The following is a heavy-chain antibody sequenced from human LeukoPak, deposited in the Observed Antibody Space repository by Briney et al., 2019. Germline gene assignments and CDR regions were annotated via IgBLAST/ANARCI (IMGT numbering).Heavy chain of an antibody. CDR3: ARGGGYASPIGY. V-gene: IGHV4-59*01. Sequence: SETLSLTCTLSGGSISTYYGSWIRQPPGKGLEWIGYIYHSGSTNYNPSLKSRVTVSVDTSKNQFSLKLSSVTAADTAVYYCARGGGYASPIGYWSQGALVTVSS. CDR1: GGSISTYY. J-gene: IGHJ4*02. D-gene: IGHD5-12*01. CDR2: IYHSGST.